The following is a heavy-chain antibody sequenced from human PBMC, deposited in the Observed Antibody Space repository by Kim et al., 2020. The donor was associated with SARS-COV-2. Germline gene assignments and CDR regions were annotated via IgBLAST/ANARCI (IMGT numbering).Heavy chain of an antibody. CDR3: ARGGGQGDYFDY. J-gene: IGHJ4*02. D-gene: IGHD3-16*01. Sequence: NYHQKLQGRVTMTTDTYTSTAYMELRSLRSDDTAVYYCARGGGQGDYFDYWGQGTLVTVSS. V-gene: IGHV1-18*01.